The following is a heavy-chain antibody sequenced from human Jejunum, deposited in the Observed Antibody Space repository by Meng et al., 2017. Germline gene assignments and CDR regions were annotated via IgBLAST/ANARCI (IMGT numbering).Heavy chain of an antibody. J-gene: IGHJ3*02. D-gene: IGHD6-13*01. V-gene: IGHV4-34*01. CDR2: INHSGTT. CDR3: ARAVGYSSTWGTSNGAFDI. Sequence: SETLSLTCALYGGSFSGYFWTWIRQPPGKGLEWIGEINHSGTTNYNPSLKSRVTISIDTSKNQFSLRLTSVTAADTAIYYCARAVGYSSTWGTSNGAFDIWGQGTVVTVSS. CDR1: GGSFSGYF.